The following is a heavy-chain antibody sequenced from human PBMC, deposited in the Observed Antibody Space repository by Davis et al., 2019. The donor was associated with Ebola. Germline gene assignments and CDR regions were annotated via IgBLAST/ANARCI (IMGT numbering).Heavy chain of an antibody. CDR2: IYPGDSDT. Sequence: GESLKISCKGSGYSFTSYWIGWVRQMPGKGLEWMGIIYPGDSDTRYSPSFQGQVTISADKYISTAYLQWSSLKTSDTAMYYCARFRSRNYYYYGMDVWGQGTTVTVSS. J-gene: IGHJ6*02. D-gene: IGHD1-14*01. CDR3: ARFRSRNYYYYGMDV. V-gene: IGHV5-51*01. CDR1: GYSFTSYW.